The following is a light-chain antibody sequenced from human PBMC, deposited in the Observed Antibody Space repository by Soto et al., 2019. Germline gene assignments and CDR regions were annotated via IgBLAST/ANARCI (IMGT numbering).Light chain of an antibody. CDR2: GNS. Sequence: QSVLTQPPSVSGAPGQRVTISCTGSSSNIGADYDVHWYQHLLRTAPKLLIYGNSNRPSGVPERFSGSESGTSASLAITGLRAEDEADYYCQSYDSSLRVVFGGGTKLTVL. V-gene: IGLV1-40*01. CDR3: QSYDSSLRVV. J-gene: IGLJ2*01. CDR1: SSNIGADYD.